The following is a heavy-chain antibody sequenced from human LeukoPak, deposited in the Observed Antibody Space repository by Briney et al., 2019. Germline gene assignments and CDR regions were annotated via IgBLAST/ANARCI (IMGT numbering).Heavy chain of an antibody. CDR2: IRYDGSNK. Sequence: GGSLRLSCAASGFTFSSYGMHWVRQAPGKGLEWVAFIRYDGSNKYYADSVKGRFTISRDNSKNTLYLQMNSLRAEDTAVYYCAKDSYDILTGPHFQHWGQGTLVTVSS. J-gene: IGHJ1*01. V-gene: IGHV3-30*02. CDR3: AKDSYDILTGPHFQH. D-gene: IGHD3-9*01. CDR1: GFTFSSYG.